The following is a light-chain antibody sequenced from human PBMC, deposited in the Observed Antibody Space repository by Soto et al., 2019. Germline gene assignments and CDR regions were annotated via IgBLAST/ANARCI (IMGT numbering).Light chain of an antibody. CDR3: AACDDSLSVVV. Sequence: QSVLTQPPSASATPGQRVTISCSGSSSNIGTNYVYWYQQLPGTAPKLLIYTNNQRPSGVPDRFSGSKSGTSASLAISGLRSEDEADYYCAACDDSLSVVVFGGGTKVTVL. CDR1: SSNIGTNY. V-gene: IGLV1-47*01. CDR2: TNN. J-gene: IGLJ2*01.